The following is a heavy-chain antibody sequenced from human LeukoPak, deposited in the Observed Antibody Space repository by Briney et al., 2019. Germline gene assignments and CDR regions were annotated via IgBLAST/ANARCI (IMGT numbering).Heavy chain of an antibody. J-gene: IGHJ4*02. V-gene: IGHV3-66*01. D-gene: IGHD3-9*01. Sequence: PGGSLRLSCAASGSTVSSNYMSWVRQAPGKGLEWVSVIYSGGSTYYADSVKGRFTISRDNSKNTLYLQMNSQRAEDTAVYYCARLNYDILTGLGYFDYWGQGTLVTVSS. CDR3: ARLNYDILTGLGYFDY. CDR1: GSTVSSNY. CDR2: IYSGGST.